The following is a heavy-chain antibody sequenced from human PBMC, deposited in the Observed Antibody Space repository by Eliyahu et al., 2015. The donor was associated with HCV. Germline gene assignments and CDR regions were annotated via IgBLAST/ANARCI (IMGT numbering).Heavy chain of an antibody. J-gene: IGHJ3*02. V-gene: IGHV3-21*01. D-gene: IGHD3-3*01. Sequence: EVQLVESGGGLVKPGGSLRLSCAASGFXXXTXSFNWVRQAPGKGLEWVSSISSTTNYIYYADSVKGRFTISRDNARNSLFLQMNSLRAEDTAVYYCARDHADTQWSLSGAFDIWGQGTLVTVSS. CDR2: ISSTTNYI. CDR3: ARDHADTQWSLSGAFDI. CDR1: GFXXXTXS.